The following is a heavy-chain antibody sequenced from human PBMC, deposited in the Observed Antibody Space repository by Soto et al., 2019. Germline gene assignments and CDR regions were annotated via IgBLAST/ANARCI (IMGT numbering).Heavy chain of an antibody. CDR2: VYSTGVT. V-gene: IGHV4-59*01. D-gene: IGHD3-3*01. J-gene: IGHJ4*02. CDR1: GGSIGHYY. Sequence: SETLSLTCTVSGGSIGHYYWTWIRQPPGKRLEWLGDVYSTGVTHYNPSLKSRLNISVDTSNNHFSLKINSVTAADTAVYYCARGVEWRQSAFDSWGQGALVTVSS. CDR3: ARGVEWRQSAFDS.